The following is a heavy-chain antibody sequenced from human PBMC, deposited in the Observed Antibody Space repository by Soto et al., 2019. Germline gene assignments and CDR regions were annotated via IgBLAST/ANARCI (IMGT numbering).Heavy chain of an antibody. CDR3: ARYARDGYIYFDY. D-gene: IGHD5-12*01. J-gene: IGHJ4*02. CDR1: GGSFSGYY. CDR2: INHSGST. Sequence: ETLSLTCAVYGGSFSGYYWSWIRQPPGKGLEWIGEINHSGSTNYNPSLKSRVTISVVTSKNQFSLKLSSVTAADTAVYYCARYARDGYIYFDYWGQGTLVTVSS. V-gene: IGHV4-34*01.